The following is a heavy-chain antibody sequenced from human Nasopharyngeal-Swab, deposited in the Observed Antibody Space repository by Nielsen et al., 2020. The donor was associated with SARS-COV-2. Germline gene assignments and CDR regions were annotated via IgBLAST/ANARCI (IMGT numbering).Heavy chain of an antibody. V-gene: IGHV1-2*06. CDR3: ARDPSGYDSDY. CDR2: INPNNGGT. D-gene: IGHD5-12*01. Sequence: ASVKVSCKASGYTFTGYYMHWVRQAPGQGLEWMGRINPNNGGTNYAQKFQGRVTMTRDTSISTAYMELSRLRSDDTAVYYCARDPSGYDSDYWGQGTLVTVSS. CDR1: GYTFTGYY. J-gene: IGHJ4*02.